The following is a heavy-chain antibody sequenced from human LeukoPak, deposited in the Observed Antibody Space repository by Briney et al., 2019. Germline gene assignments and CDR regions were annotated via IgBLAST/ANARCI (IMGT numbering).Heavy chain of an antibody. CDR2: ISSSSSSTI. CDR1: GFTFSSYS. Sequence: GGSLRLSCAASGFTFSSYSMNWVRQAPGKGLEWVSYISSSSSSTIYYADSVKGRFTISRDSAKNSLYLQMNSLRAEDTAVYYCASPTFANWGQGTLVTVSS. V-gene: IGHV3-48*01. CDR3: ASPTFAN. J-gene: IGHJ4*02.